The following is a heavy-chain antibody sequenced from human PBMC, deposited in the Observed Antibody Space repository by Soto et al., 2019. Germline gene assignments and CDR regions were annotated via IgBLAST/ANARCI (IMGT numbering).Heavy chain of an antibody. J-gene: IGHJ2*01. CDR1: GGSFSGYY. Sequence: QVQLQQWGAGPLRPLETLSLACGVSGGSFSGYYWAWIRQSPGKGLEWIGESNDRGSINYNPSLKSRVSISVATSKNHYSLKRRSLTAADTAVYYCARESHDILTGPPWVWYFDLWGRGTLVTVSS. CDR3: ARESHDILTGPPWVWYFDL. V-gene: IGHV4-34*01. D-gene: IGHD3-9*01. CDR2: SNDRGSI.